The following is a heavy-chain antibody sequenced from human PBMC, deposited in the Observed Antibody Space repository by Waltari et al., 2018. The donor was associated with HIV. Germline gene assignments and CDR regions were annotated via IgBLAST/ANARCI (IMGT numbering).Heavy chain of an antibody. CDR1: GYIFMHFA. CDR2: MNPNSGNT. V-gene: IGHV1-8*02. Sequence: QVHLVQSGPEVKRPGASVKISCKGYGYIFMHFAVNWVRQAAGQGPEWLGWMNPNSGNTASPYIFEERVTMTRDVSTDTAYMEMSGLTPGDTAIYYCARNSSAKGNRYFYYGLDVWGQGTPVTV. D-gene: IGHD3-22*01. CDR3: ARNSSAKGNRYFYYGLDV. J-gene: IGHJ6*02.